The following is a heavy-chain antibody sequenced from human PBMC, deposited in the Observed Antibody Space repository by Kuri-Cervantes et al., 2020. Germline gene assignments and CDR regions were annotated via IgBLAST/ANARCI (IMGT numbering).Heavy chain of an antibody. D-gene: IGHD3-9*01. J-gene: IGHJ4*02. Sequence: SETLSLTCTVSGGSISSGGYYWSWIRQHPGKGLEWIGYIYHSGSTYYNPSLKSRVTISVDTSKNQFSLKLSSVTAADTAVYYCAREAADILTGYPNYFDYWGQGTLVTVSS. CDR3: AREAADILTGYPNYFDY. V-gene: IGHV4-31*03. CDR1: GGSISSGGYY. CDR2: IYHSGST.